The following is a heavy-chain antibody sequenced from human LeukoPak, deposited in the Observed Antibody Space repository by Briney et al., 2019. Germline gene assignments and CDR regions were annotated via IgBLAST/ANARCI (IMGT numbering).Heavy chain of an antibody. CDR1: GFIFSRYG. Sequence: PGGSLRLSCAASGFIFSRYGINWVRQAPGKGLEWVSFISTSGGSTYYADSVKGRFTISRDNSKNTVFLQMNSLRAEDTAVYYCAKMGWTAYDYTNYWGQGTLVTVSS. V-gene: IGHV3-23*01. J-gene: IGHJ4*02. D-gene: IGHD5-12*01. CDR2: ISTSGGST. CDR3: AKMGWTAYDYTNY.